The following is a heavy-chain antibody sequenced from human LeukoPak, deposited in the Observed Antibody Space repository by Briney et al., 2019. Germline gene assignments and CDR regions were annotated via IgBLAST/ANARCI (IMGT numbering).Heavy chain of an antibody. CDR3: ARDGGLDL. V-gene: IGHV1-2*02. J-gene: IGHJ3*01. CDR2: INPKSGDT. CDR1: GYTFIDYY. Sequence: ASVKVSCKASGYTFIDYYMHWVRRAPGQGPEWMGWINPKSGDTNYAQKFQGRVTMTRDMSISTAYMEVSRLTSDDTALYYCARDGGLDLWGQGTMVVVSS. D-gene: IGHD3-3*01.